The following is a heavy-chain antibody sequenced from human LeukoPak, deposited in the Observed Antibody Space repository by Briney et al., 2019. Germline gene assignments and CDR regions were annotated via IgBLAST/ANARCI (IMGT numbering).Heavy chain of an antibody. V-gene: IGHV4-34*01. D-gene: IGHD6-13*01. CDR3: ARRRTAAGRRWFDP. CDR1: GGSFSGYY. J-gene: IGHJ5*02. CDR2: INHSGST. Sequence: PSETLSLTCVVYGGSFSGYYWSWIRQPPGKGLEWIGEINHSGSTNYNPSLKSRVTISVDTSKNQFSLKLSSVTAADTAVYYCARRRTAAGRRWFDPWGQGTLVTVSS.